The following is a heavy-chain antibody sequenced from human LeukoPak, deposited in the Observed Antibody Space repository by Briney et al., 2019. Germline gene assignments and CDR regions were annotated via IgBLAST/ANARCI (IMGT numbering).Heavy chain of an antibody. Sequence: SETLSLTCTVSGGSISSSSYYWGWIRQPPGKGLEWIGSIYYSGSTYYNPSLKSRVTIAVDTSKNQFSLKLSSVTAADTAVYYCARYYRDYYGSGSHRRGYFDYWGQGTLVTVSS. J-gene: IGHJ4*02. CDR3: ARYYRDYYGSGSHRRGYFDY. CDR1: GGSISSSSYY. CDR2: IYYSGST. D-gene: IGHD3-10*01. V-gene: IGHV4-39*01.